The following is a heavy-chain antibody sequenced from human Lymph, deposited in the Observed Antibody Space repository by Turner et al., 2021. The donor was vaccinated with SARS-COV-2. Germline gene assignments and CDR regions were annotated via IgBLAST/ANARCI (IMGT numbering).Heavy chain of an antibody. CDR3: ARYGSVGYFYCGRHV. CDR1: GFTFSTYA. V-gene: IGHV3-30*04. D-gene: IGHD3-10*01. Sequence: QVQMVESGGGVGQPGRSLSLLCSASGFTFSTYAMHCVRQAAGNGLERMAIISYEGSNKYYEDAVKGRFTISRDNSKNTQYLQMNILRADDTAVYYCARYGSVGYFYCGRHVWGQGTTVTVSS. CDR2: ISYEGSNK. J-gene: IGHJ6*02.